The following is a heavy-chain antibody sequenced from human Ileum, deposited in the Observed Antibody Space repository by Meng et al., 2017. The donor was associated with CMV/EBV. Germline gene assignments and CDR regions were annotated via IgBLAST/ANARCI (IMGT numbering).Heavy chain of an antibody. V-gene: IGHV3-7*01. CDR3: PRGGGRYEY. CDR2: IKVDGYEK. D-gene: IGHD6-19*01. J-gene: IGHJ4*02. CDR1: GFTFSSYW. Sequence: GESLQISCEASGFTFSSYWMSWVRQAPGKGLEWVANIKVDGYEKYYVDSVKGRFTISRDNSVNSLYLQMNSLRVEDTALYYCPRGGGRYEYWGQGTLVTVSS.